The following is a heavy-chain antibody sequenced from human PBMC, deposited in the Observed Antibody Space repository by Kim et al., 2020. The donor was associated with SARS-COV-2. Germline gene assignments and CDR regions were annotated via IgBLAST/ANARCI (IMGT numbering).Heavy chain of an antibody. CDR2: ISYSGNS. J-gene: IGHJ4*01. D-gene: IGHD2-2*01. V-gene: IGHV4-31*03. Sequence: SETLSLTCSVSGGSIRSGGKFWTWIRQHPAKGLEWIGYISYSGNSHYSPSLRSRVSISLQTSENQFSLELTSVTAADKAVYYCARGQPLDYWGHGILVTV. CDR1: GGSIRSGGKF. CDR3: ARGQPLDY.